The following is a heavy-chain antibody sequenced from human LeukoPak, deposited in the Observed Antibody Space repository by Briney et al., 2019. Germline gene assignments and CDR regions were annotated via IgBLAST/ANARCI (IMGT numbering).Heavy chain of an antibody. Sequence: GGSLRLSCAASGFTFSSYAMSWVRQAPGKGLEWVSAISGSGGSTYYADSVKGRFTISRDNSKNTLYLQMNSLRAEDTAVYYCAKGQPGWGGSSVLYYFDYWGQGTLVTVSS. CDR1: GFTFSSYA. V-gene: IGHV3-23*01. CDR3: AKGQPGWGGSSVLYYFDY. J-gene: IGHJ4*02. CDR2: ISGSGGST. D-gene: IGHD2-15*01.